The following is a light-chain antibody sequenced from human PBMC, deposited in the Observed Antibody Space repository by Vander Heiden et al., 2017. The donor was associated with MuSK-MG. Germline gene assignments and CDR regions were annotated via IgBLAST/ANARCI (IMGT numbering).Light chain of an antibody. V-gene: IGKV1-39*01. J-gene: IGKJ2*01. CDR2: DAY. CDR3: QQRHRITYT. CDR1: KSISIF. Sequence: TKSAASLSSYVGERVTIPYRASKSISIFIKWYQQRPGKAPKLLIYDAYRWESGVPSRFNGSGSRTDLTLSSSTQEPEDVATYHWQQRHRITYTFGRGTKVEIK.